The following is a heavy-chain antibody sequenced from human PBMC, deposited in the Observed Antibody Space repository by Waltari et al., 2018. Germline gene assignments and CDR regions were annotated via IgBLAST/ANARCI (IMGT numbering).Heavy chain of an antibody. D-gene: IGHD6-6*01. Sequence: QVQLQESGPGLVKPSETLSLTCTVSGGSISSYYWSWIRQPPGKGLEWIGYIYYSGSTNYNPSPKSRVTISVDTSKNQFSLKLSSVTAADTAVYYCARSGVAARDYYYYYMDVWGKGTTVTVSS. J-gene: IGHJ6*03. CDR3: ARSGVAARDYYYYYMDV. CDR2: IYYSGST. CDR1: GGSISSYY. V-gene: IGHV4-59*01.